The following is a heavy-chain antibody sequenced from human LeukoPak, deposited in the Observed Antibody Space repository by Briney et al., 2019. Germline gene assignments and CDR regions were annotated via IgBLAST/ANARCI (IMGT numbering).Heavy chain of an antibody. CDR1: GGTFSSYA. V-gene: IGHV1-69*05. CDR3: ARGRRYCSSTSCYNSRGYYYYMDA. D-gene: IGHD2-2*01. CDR2: IIPIFGTA. J-gene: IGHJ6*03. Sequence: SVKVSCKASGGTFSSYAISWVRQAPGQGLEWMGGIIPIFGTANYAQKFQGRVTITTDESTSTAYMELSSLRSEDTAVYYCARGRRYCSSTSCYNSRGYYYYMDAWCKGTTVTVSS.